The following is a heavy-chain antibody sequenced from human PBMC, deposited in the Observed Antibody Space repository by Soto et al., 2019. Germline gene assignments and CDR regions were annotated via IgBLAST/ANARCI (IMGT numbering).Heavy chain of an antibody. CDR2: ISTDGRST. D-gene: IGHD4-4*01. J-gene: IGHJ4*02. V-gene: IGHV3-74*01. CDR1: GFTFSSYW. Sequence: GGSLRLSCAASGFTFSSYWMHWVRQAPGKGLVWVSHISTDGRSTTYAESVKGRFTISRDNAKNTLYLQMDSLTVEDTAVYYCATGGLQGLGNWGRGTLVTVSS. CDR3: ATGGLQGLGN.